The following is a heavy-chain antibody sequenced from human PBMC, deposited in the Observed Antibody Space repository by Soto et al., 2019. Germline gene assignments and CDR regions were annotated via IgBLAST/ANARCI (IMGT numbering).Heavy chain of an antibody. V-gene: IGHV3-33*01. CDR1: GFTFSSYG. CDR3: ARDPTDSGWTQYYFDY. Sequence: GGSLRLSCAASGFTFSSYGMHWVRQAPGKGLEWVAVIWYDGSNKYYADSVKGRFTISRDNSKNTLYLQMNSLRAEDTAVYYCARDPTDSGWTQYYFDYWGQGTLVTVSS. J-gene: IGHJ4*02. D-gene: IGHD6-19*01. CDR2: IWYDGSNK.